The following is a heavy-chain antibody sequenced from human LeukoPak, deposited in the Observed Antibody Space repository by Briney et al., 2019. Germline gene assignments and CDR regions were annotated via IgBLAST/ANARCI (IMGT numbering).Heavy chain of an antibody. J-gene: IGHJ4*02. V-gene: IGHV3-7*01. CDR1: GFSFSDSW. CDR2: TNEGGSDK. Sequence: PGGSLRLSCAPSGFSFSDSWASWLRQAPGEGVEWVAHTNEGGSDKYYVDSVKGRFTISRDNVKSSLSLQMNSLRAEDTAVYYCVIWFGGSNYWGQGTLVTVSS. CDR3: VIWFGGSNY. D-gene: IGHD3-10*01.